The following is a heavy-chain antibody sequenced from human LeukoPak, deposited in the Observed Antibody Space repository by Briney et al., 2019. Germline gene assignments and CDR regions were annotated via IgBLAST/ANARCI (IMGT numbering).Heavy chain of an antibody. V-gene: IGHV4-59*08. J-gene: IGHJ6*04. Sequence: PSETLPVPRTVSGGSISSYYWHWIRQPPGKGLEWIGYIYYSGGTNHNPSLVGRVSLSVDTSKNQLSLKLSSVTAADTAVYYCASSNIAASWKPFDSWGKGITVSSSS. CDR1: GGSISSYY. CDR3: ASSNIAASWKPFDS. CDR2: IYYSGGT. D-gene: IGHD6-13*01.